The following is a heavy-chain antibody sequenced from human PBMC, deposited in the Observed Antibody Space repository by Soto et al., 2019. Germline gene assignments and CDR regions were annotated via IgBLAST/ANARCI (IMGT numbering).Heavy chain of an antibody. V-gene: IGHV4-31*03. CDR3: ASMNYYDSSGYPVGAFDI. CDR1: GGSISSGGYY. D-gene: IGHD3-22*01. J-gene: IGHJ3*02. Sequence: QVQLQESGPGLVKPSQTLSLTCTVSGGSISSGGYYWSWIRQHPGKGLEWIGYIYYSGSTHYNPSLKSRVTISVDTSKNLFSLKLSSVSAADTAVYYCASMNYYDSSGYPVGAFDIWGQGTMVTVSS. CDR2: IYYSGST.